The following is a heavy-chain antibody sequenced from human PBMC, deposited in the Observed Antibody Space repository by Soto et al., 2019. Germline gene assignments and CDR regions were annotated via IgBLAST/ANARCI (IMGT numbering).Heavy chain of an antibody. CDR3: ARHLIGSRGSSNGGYYYYYGMDV. D-gene: IGHD1-26*01. V-gene: IGHV5-51*01. CDR2: IYPGDSDT. Sequence: GESLKISCKGSGYSFTSYWIGWVRQMPGKGLEWMGIIYPGDSDTRYSPSFQGQVTISADKSISTAYLQWSSLKASDTAMYYCARHLIGSRGSSNGGYYYYYGMDVWGQGTTVTVSS. CDR1: GYSFTSYW. J-gene: IGHJ6*02.